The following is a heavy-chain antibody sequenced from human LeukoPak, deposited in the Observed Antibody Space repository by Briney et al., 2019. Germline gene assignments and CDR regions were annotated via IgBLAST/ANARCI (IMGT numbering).Heavy chain of an antibody. CDR1: GFTVSSNY. V-gene: IGHV3-66*01. CDR2: IYSGGST. J-gene: IGHJ6*02. D-gene: IGHD2-2*01. Sequence: GESLRLSCAASGFTVSSNYMRWVRQAPGKGLEWVSVIYSGGSTYYADSVKGRFTISRDNSKNTLYLQMNSLRAEDTAVYYCARAAVDPRPQPYYYYYGMDVWGQGTTVTVSS. CDR3: ARAAVDPRPQPYYYYYGMDV.